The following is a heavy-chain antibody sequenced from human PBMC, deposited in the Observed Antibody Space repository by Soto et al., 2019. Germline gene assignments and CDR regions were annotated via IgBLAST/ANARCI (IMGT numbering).Heavy chain of an antibody. D-gene: IGHD2-15*01. CDR2: INGYNGNT. Sequence: ASVKVSCKASGYTFTNYGFNWVRQAPGQGLEWIGWINGYNGNTNYAQRFQGRVTLTTDISTSTAYMEVRNLRADDTAVYYCARRLCSGGSCYFDDWGQGTLFTGLL. V-gene: IGHV1-18*01. J-gene: IGHJ4*02. CDR1: GYTFTNYG. CDR3: ARRLCSGGSCYFDD.